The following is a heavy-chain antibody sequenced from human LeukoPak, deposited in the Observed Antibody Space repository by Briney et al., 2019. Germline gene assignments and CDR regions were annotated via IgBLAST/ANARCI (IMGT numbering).Heavy chain of an antibody. CDR1: GLTVSDTY. J-gene: IGHJ4*02. CDR2: MYAGGNT. Sequence: PGGSLRLSCAASGLTVSDTYMSWVRQAPGKGLEWVSLMYAGGNTYYADSVKGRFTISRDISKNTLYLQMNSLRAEDTAIYYCARDDGLFWGQGTLVTISS. D-gene: IGHD5-24*01. V-gene: IGHV3-66*01. CDR3: ARDDGLF.